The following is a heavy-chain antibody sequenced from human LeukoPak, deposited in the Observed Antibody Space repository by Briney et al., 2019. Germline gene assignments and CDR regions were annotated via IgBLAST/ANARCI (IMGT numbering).Heavy chain of an antibody. D-gene: IGHD2-21*01. J-gene: IGHJ5*02. V-gene: IGHV4-59*08. Sequence: SETLSLTCTVSGGSISSYYWSWIRQPPGKGLEWIGYIYYSGSTNYNPSLKSRVTISVDTSKNQFSLKLSSVTAADTAVYYCVRLIEVHGKPNNWFDPWGQGTLVTVSS. CDR2: IYYSGST. CDR3: VRLIEVHGKPNNWFDP. CDR1: GGSISSYY.